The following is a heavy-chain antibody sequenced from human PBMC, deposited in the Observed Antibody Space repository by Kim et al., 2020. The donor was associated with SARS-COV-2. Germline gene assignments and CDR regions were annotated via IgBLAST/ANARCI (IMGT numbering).Heavy chain of an antibody. CDR1: GGTFSSYA. Sequence: SVKVSCKASGGTFSSYAISWVRQAPGQGLEWMGGIIPIFGTANYAQKFQGRVTITADESTSTAYMELSSLRSEDTAVYYCAREVGSLQYYYDSSGYSIRGYFDYWGQGTLVTVSS. V-gene: IGHV1-69*13. J-gene: IGHJ4*02. CDR3: AREVGSLQYYYDSSGYSIRGYFDY. D-gene: IGHD3-22*01. CDR2: IIPIFGTA.